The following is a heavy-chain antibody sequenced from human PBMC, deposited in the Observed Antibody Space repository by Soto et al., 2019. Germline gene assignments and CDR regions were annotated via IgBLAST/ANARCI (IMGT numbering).Heavy chain of an antibody. J-gene: IGHJ6*02. CDR2: ISHDGNFE. Sequence: QLQLVESGGNVVQPGRSLRLSCAASGFTFTTYAMHWVRQAPGTGLEWLAIISHDGNFEYYAASVKGRFTISRDDSKNTIYLQMNSLRGDDSGVYFCARGGAMSAALSFGMVVWGQGTTVSVSS. V-gene: IGHV3-33*01. D-gene: IGHD3-16*01. CDR1: GFTFTTYA. CDR3: ARGGAMSAALSFGMVV.